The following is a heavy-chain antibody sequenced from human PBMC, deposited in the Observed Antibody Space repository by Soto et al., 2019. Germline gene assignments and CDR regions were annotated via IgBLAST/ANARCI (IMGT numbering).Heavy chain of an antibody. CDR2: ISGSGGST. V-gene: IGHV3-23*01. CDR1: GFTFSSYA. Sequence: EVQLLESGGGLVQPGGSLRLSCAASGFTFSSYAMNWVRQAPGKGLEWVSVISGSGGSTYYAVSVKGRFTISRDNSKNTQYLQMNSMRAEDTAVYYCASRSSGCYFDYWGQGTLVTVSS. D-gene: IGHD6-19*01. CDR3: ASRSSGCYFDY. J-gene: IGHJ4*02.